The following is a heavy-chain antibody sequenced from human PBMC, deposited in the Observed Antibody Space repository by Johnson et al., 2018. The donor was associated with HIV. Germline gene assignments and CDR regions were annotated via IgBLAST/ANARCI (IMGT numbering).Heavy chain of an antibody. J-gene: IGHJ3*02. V-gene: IGHV3-15*01. CDR3: TRGVNSEGGSI. D-gene: IGHD3-16*01. Sequence: EVQLVESGGGLVKPGESLTLSCAASGFIFSHAWMSWVRQAPGKGLEWVGRIKRESDGGTRDYAAPVKGRFTISRDDSKNTLFLQMNSLKIDDTAVYYCTRGVNSEGGSIWGQGTMVTVSS. CDR1: GFIFSHAW. CDR2: IKRESDGGTR.